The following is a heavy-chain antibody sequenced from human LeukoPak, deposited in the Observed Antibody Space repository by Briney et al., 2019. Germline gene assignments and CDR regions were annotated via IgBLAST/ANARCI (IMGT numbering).Heavy chain of an antibody. J-gene: IGHJ5*02. D-gene: IGHD3-9*01. CDR3: ARAGVEPHYDILTGYSP. CDR1: GFTFSSYW. CDR2: INHNGNVN. Sequence: GALRLSCAASGFTFSSYWMNWARQAPGKGLEWVASINHNGNVNYYVDSVKGRFTISRDNAKNSLYLQMSNLRAEDTAVYYCARAGVEPHYDILTGYSPWGQGTLVTVSS. V-gene: IGHV3-7*03.